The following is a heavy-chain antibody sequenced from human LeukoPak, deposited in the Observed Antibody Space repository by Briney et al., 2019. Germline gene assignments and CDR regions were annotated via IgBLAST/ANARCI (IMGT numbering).Heavy chain of an antibody. J-gene: IGHJ3*02. CDR3: ARASHYDILTGYSPRDAFDI. D-gene: IGHD3-9*01. V-gene: IGHV1-2*02. CDR2: INPNSGGT. Sequence: GASVKVSCKASGYTFTGYYMHWVRQAPGQGLEWMGWINPNSGGTNYAQKFQGRVTMTRDTSISTAYMELSRLRSDDTAVYYCARASHYDILTGYSPRDAFDIWGQGTMVTVSS. CDR1: GYTFTGYY.